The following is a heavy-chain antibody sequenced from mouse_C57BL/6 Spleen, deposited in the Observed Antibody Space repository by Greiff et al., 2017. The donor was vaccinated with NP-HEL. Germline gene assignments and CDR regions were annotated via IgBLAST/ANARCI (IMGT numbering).Heavy chain of an antibody. CDR3: AAGDGYYFDY. J-gene: IGHJ2*01. Sequence: DVMLVESGGDLVKPGGSLKLSCAASGFTFSSYGMSWVRQTPDKRLEWVATISSGGSYTYYPDSVKGRFTISRDNAKNTLYLQMSSLKSEDTAMYYCAAGDGYYFDYWGQGTTLTVSS. D-gene: IGHD2-3*01. CDR1: GFTFSSYG. V-gene: IGHV5-6*02. CDR2: ISSGGSYT.